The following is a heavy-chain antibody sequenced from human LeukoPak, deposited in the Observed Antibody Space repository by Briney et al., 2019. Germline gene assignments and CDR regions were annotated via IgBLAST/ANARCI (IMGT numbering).Heavy chain of an antibody. CDR2: IYHSGRT. D-gene: IGHD4-17*01. J-gene: IGHJ4*02. CDR1: GYSISSGYY. CDR3: ARGAPYGDYGSYLRYFDY. Sequence: SETLSLTCTVSGYSISSGYYWGWIRQPPGKGLEWIGSIYHSGRTYYNPSLKSRVTISVDTSKNQFSLKLSSVTAADTAVYYCARGAPYGDYGSYLRYFDYWGQGTLVTVSS. V-gene: IGHV4-38-2*02.